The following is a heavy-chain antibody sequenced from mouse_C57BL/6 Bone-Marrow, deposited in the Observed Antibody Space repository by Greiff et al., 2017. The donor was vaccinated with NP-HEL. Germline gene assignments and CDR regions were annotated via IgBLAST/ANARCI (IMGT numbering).Heavy chain of an antibody. J-gene: IGHJ3*01. V-gene: IGHV2-2*01. CDR2: IWRGGST. CDR1: GFSLTSYG. D-gene: IGHD4-1*01. Sequence: QVQLKQSGPGLVQPSQSLSITCTVSGFSLTSYGVHWVRQSPGKGLEWLGVIWRGGSTDYNAAFISRLSISKDNSKSQVFFKMNSLQADDTAIYYCARKTGTLAYWGQGTLVTVSA. CDR3: ARKTGTLAY.